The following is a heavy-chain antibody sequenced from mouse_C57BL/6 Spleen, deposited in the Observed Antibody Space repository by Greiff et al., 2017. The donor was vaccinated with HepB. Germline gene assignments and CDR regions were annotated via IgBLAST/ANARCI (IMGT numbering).Heavy chain of an antibody. CDR2: IHPNSGST. D-gene: IGHD2-3*01. Sequence: QVQLQQPGAELVKPGASVKLSCKASGYTFTSYSMHWVKQRPGQGLEWIGMIHPNSGSTNYNEKFKSKATLTVDKSSSTAYMQLSSLTSEDSAVYYCARWEDGYFYAMDYWGQGTSVTVSS. CDR1: GYTFTSYS. J-gene: IGHJ4*01. V-gene: IGHV1-64*01. CDR3: ARWEDGYFYAMDY.